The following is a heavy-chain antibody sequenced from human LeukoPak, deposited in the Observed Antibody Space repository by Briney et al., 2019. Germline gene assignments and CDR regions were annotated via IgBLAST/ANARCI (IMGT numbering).Heavy chain of an antibody. J-gene: IGHJ4*02. Sequence: SQTLSLTCTVSGGSISSGGYYWSWIRQLPGKGLEWIGHISYSGSTYYNPSLNSRVTISVGTSKSQFSLKLSSVTAADTAVYSCARVRGYSYGELDYWGQGTLVTVSS. CDR3: ARVRGYSYGELDY. CDR2: ISYSGST. D-gene: IGHD5-18*01. V-gene: IGHV4-31*03. CDR1: GGSISSGGYY.